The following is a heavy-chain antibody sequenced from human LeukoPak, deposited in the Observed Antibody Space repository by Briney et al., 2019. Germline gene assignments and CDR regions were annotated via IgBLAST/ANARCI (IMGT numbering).Heavy chain of an antibody. J-gene: IGHJ4*02. Sequence: SVKVSCKASGGTFSSYAISWVRQAPGQGLEWMGGIIPIFVTANCAQKFQGRVTITTDESTSTAYMELSSLRSEDTAVYYCARGHNWNYYFDYWGQGTLVTVSS. CDR2: IIPIFVTA. V-gene: IGHV1-69*05. CDR3: ARGHNWNYYFDY. D-gene: IGHD1-7*01. CDR1: GGTFSSYA.